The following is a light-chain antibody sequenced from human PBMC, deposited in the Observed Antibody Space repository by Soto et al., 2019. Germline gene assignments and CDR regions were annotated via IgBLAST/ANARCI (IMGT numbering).Light chain of an antibody. CDR2: RAS. CDR1: QSISTY. Sequence: DIQSSQSPSSLSGSVGCRVTISCRASQSISTYLNWYQQKPGTAPRLLIYRASSVKSGVPPRFSGSGSGTEFTLTISSLQSEDFAVYYCQQYNNWPRTFGPGTKVDIK. J-gene: IGKJ3*01. CDR3: QQYNNWPRT. V-gene: IGKV1-39*01.